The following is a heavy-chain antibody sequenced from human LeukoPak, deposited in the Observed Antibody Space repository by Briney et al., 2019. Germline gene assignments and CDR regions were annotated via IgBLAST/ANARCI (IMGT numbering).Heavy chain of an antibody. J-gene: IGHJ5*02. V-gene: IGHV1-69*13. CDR3: ARGIAARGYGVYNWFDP. D-gene: IGHD6-6*01. Sequence: ASVKVSCTASGYTFTINHIHWVRQAPGQGLEWMGGIIPIFGTANYAQKFQGRVTITADESTSTAYMELSSLRSEDTAVYYCARGIAARGYGVYNWFDPWGQGTLVTVSS. CDR2: IIPIFGTA. CDR1: GYTFTINH.